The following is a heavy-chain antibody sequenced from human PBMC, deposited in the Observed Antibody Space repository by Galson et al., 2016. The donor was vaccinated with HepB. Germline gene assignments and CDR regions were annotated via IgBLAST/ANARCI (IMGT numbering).Heavy chain of an antibody. CDR3: PLVRPRYYHYGMDV. D-gene: IGHD2-21*01. CDR2: IYYSGST. Sequence: SETLSLTCTVSGGSISSYYWSWIRQPPGKGLECIGYIYYSGSTNYNPSLKSRVPISVDTSKNQFSLKLSSVTAADTAVYYCPLVRPRYYHYGMDVWGQGTTVTVSS. J-gene: IGHJ6*02. V-gene: IGHV4-59*01. CDR1: GGSISSYY.